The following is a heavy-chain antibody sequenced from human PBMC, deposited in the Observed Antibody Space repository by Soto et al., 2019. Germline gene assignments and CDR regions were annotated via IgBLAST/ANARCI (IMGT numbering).Heavy chain of an antibody. D-gene: IGHD4-17*01. Sequence: GGSLRLSCTASGFTFGDYAMSWFRQAPGKGLEWVGFIRSKAYGGTTEYAASVKGRFTISRDDSKSIAYLQMNSLKTEDTAVYYCTRVDVPTVTTYSDYWGQGTLVTVSS. CDR2: IRSKAYGGTT. CDR3: TRVDVPTVTTYSDY. CDR1: GFTFGDYA. V-gene: IGHV3-49*03. J-gene: IGHJ4*02.